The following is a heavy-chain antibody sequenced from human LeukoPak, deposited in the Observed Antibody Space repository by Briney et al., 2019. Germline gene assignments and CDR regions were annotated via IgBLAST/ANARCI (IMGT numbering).Heavy chain of an antibody. CDR3: AKAYQMRGPLLYYGMDV. Sequence: SETLSLTCTVSGDSITSYYWSWIRQPPGKGLEWIAYIHYTGTTNYNPSLKSRVTISIDTSKNQLSLRLSSVTAADTAVYYCAKAYQMRGPLLYYGMDVWGQGTTVTVSS. CDR2: IHYTGTT. CDR1: GDSITSYY. J-gene: IGHJ6*02. D-gene: IGHD2-2*01. V-gene: IGHV4-59*08.